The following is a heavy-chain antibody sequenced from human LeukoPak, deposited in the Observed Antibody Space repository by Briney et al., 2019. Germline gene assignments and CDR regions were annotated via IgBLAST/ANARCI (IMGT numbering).Heavy chain of an antibody. Sequence: GGSLRLSCAASGFTFGSYAMSWVRQAPGKGPEWVSSFSGSGGSTYYADSVKGRFTISRDNSKNTLYLQINSLRAEDTAVYYCARSGYNRFDYWGQGTLVTVSS. CDR3: ARSGYNRFDY. CDR2: FSGSGGST. J-gene: IGHJ4*02. D-gene: IGHD5-24*01. V-gene: IGHV3-23*01. CDR1: GFTFGSYA.